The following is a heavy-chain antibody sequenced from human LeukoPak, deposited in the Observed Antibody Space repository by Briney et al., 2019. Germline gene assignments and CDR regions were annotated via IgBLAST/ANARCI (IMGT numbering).Heavy chain of an antibody. CDR2: INPNDGDT. CDR3: ARANFLYCSSSTCLFDY. V-gene: IGHV1-2*02. CDR1: GYAFTDYY. D-gene: IGHD2-2*01. J-gene: IGHJ4*02. Sequence: ASVKVSCKASGYAFTDYYMHWVRQAPGQGFEWMGWINPNDGDTNYAQKFQGRVTMTRDTSISTAHMEVSRLRSDDTAVYYCARANFLYCSSSTCLFDYWGQGTLVTVSS.